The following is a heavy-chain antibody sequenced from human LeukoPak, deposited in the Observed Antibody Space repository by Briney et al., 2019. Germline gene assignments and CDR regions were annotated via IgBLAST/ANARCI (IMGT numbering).Heavy chain of an antibody. CDR3: ARDAGGLGLDY. D-gene: IGHD3-16*01. CDR2: INSDGSST. J-gene: IGHJ4*02. Sequence: GGSLRRSCAASGFTFSSYWMHWVRQAPGKGLVWVSRINSDGSSTSYADSVKGRFTISRDNAKNTLYLQMNSLRAEDTAVYYCARDAGGLGLDYWGQGTLVTVSS. CDR1: GFTFSSYW. V-gene: IGHV3-74*01.